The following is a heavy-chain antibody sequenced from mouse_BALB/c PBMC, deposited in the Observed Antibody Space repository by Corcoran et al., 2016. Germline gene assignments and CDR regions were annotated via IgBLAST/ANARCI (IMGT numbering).Heavy chain of an antibody. CDR2: ISCYNGAT. J-gene: IGHJ4*01. V-gene: IGHV1S34*01. CDR1: GYSFTGYY. D-gene: IGHD1-2*01. CDR3: ARITTAPYYAMDY. Sequence: LVKTGASVKIYCKASGYSFTGYYMHWVKQSHGKSLEWIGYISCYNGATSYNQKFKGKATFTVDTSSSTAYMQFNSLTSEDSAVYYCARITTAPYYAMDYWGQGTSVTVSS.